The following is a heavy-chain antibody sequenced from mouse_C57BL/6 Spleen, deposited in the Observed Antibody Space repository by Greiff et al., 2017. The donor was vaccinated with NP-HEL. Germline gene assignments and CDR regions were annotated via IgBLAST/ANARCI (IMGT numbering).Heavy chain of an antibody. CDR2: IHPSDSDT. D-gene: IGHD2-1*01. CDR1: GYTFTSYW. V-gene: IGHV1-74*01. J-gene: IGHJ1*03. CDR3: SFYYGNYEGYFDV. Sequence: QVQLQQSGAELVKPGASVKVSCKASGYTFTSYWMHWVKQRPGQGLEWIGRIHPSDSDTNYNQKFKGKATLTVDKSSSTAYMQLSSLTSEDSAVYYCSFYYGNYEGYFDVWGTGTTVTVSS.